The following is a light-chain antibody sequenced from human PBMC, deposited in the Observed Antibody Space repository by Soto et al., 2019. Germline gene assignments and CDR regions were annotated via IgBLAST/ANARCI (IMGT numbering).Light chain of an antibody. Sequence: SYELTQPPSVSVSPGQTASITCSGDKLGDRYACWYQQKPGQSPVLVIYQDTKRPSGITERFSASNSGNTATLTISGTQAMDEADYYCQAWDSRNAVFGGGTKLTVL. V-gene: IGLV3-1*01. CDR1: KLGDRY. J-gene: IGLJ2*01. CDR2: QDT. CDR3: QAWDSRNAV.